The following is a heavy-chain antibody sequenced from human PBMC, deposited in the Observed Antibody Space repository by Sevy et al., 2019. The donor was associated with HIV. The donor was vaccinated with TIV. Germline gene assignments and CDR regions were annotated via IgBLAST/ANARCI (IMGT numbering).Heavy chain of an antibody. V-gene: IGHV3-23*01. Sequence: GGSLRLSCAASGFTFSSYGMNWVRQAPGKGLEWVSAVSGSGGGGSYGSTYYADSVKGRFTISRDNSKNTLYLQMNSLRAEETAVYYCAKTADFWSGYPNWGQGTLVTVSS. CDR1: GFTFSSYG. J-gene: IGHJ4*02. CDR3: AKTADFWSGYPN. CDR2: VSGSGGGGSYGST. D-gene: IGHD3-3*01.